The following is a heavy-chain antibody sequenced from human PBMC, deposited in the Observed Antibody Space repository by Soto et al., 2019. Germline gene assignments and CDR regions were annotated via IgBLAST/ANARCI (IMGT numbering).Heavy chain of an antibody. CDR1: GFTFSSYG. V-gene: IGHV3-33*01. D-gene: IGHD3-3*01. CDR3: ARDGDFWSGTLRADDAFDI. CDR2: IWYDGSNK. J-gene: IGHJ3*02. Sequence: QVQLVESGGGVVQPGRSLRLSCAASGFTFSSYGMHWVRQAPGKGLEWVAVIWYDGSNKYYADSVKGRFTISRDNSKNTLYLQMNSLRAEDTAVYYCARDGDFWSGTLRADDAFDIWGQGTMVTVSS.